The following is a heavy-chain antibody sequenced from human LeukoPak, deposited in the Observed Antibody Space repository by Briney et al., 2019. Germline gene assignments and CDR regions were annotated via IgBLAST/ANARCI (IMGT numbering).Heavy chain of an antibody. D-gene: IGHD3-3*01. CDR2: ISSSSSYK. Sequence: AGESLRLSCAASGFTFSSYSMNWVRQAPGKELEWVSSISSSSSYKYYTDSVKGRFTISRDNAKNSLYLQMNSLRAEDTAVYYCAREKISFGWSGYLHDYFDYWGQGTLVTVSS. CDR1: GFTFSSYS. J-gene: IGHJ4*02. CDR3: AREKISFGWSGYLHDYFDY. V-gene: IGHV3-21*01.